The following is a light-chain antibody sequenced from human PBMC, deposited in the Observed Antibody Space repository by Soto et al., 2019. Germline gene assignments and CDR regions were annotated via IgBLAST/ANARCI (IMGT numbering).Light chain of an antibody. J-gene: IGLJ2*01. CDR3: GTWDSNLRVGV. CDR2: ENN. Sequence: SVLTQPPSVSAAPGQKVTISCSGTTANIGSNYVSWYLQIPGTAPQLLIYENNKRPSGIPDRFSGSKSGTSATLDITGLQTGDEADYYCGTWDSNLRVGVFGGGTKLTVL. CDR1: TANIGSNY. V-gene: IGLV1-51*01.